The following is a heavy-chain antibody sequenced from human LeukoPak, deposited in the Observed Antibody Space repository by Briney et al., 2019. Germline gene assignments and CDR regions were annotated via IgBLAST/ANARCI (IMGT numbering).Heavy chain of an antibody. V-gene: IGHV3-9*01. Sequence: GGSLRLSCAASGFTFDDYAMHWVRQAPGKGLEWVSGISWNSGTIGYADSVEGRFTISRDNAKNSLYLQMNSLRAEDTALYYCAKDKVRSVLMVFAGAFDIWGQGTMVTVSS. CDR2: ISWNSGTI. CDR3: AKDKVRSVLMVFAGAFDI. CDR1: GFTFDDYA. J-gene: IGHJ3*02. D-gene: IGHD2-8*01.